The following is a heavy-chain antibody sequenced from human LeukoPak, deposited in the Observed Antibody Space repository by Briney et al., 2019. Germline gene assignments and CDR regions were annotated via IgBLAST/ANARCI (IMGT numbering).Heavy chain of an antibody. CDR1: GFTFSSYS. CDR2: ISSSSSTI. D-gene: IGHD2-15*01. J-gene: IGHJ2*01. V-gene: IGHV3-48*04. CDR3: ARSGGSSLRDWYFDL. Sequence: PGGSLRLSCAASGFTFSSYSMNWVRQAPGKGLEWVSYISSSSSTIYYADSVKGRFTISRDNAKNSLYLQMNSLRAEDTAVYYCARSGGSSLRDWYFDLWGRGTLVTVSS.